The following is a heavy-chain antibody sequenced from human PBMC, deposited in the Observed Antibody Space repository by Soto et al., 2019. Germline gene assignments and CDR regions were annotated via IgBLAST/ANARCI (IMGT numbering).Heavy chain of an antibody. D-gene: IGHD1-20*01. J-gene: IGHJ5*02. V-gene: IGHV1-8*01. CDR2: MNPNSGNT. CDR1: GYSFSDYD. CDR3: ARDNRYNWNDEGWFDP. Sequence: ASVKVSCKASGYSFSDYDINWVRQATGQGPEWMGWMNPNSGNTGYAQKFQGRVTMTRNTSINTAYMELSSLGSEDTAVYYCARDNRYNWNDEGWFDPWGQGTLVTVSS.